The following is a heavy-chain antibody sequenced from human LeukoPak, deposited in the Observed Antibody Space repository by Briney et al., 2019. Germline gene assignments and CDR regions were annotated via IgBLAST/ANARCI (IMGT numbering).Heavy chain of an antibody. D-gene: IGHD6-19*01. CDR3: ARGVGSGWYGMDY. CDR1: GYTFSTYD. Sequence: ASVKVSCKASGYTFSTYDINWVRQAPGQGLEWMGWINPNSGGTNYAQKFQGRVTMTRDTSISTAYMELSRLRSDDTAVYCCARGVGSGWYGMDYWGQGTLVTVSS. V-gene: IGHV1-2*02. J-gene: IGHJ4*02. CDR2: INPNSGGT.